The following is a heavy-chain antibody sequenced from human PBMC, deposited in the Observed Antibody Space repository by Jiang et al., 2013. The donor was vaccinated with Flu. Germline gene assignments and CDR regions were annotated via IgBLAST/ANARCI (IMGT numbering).Heavy chain of an antibody. J-gene: IGHJ3*02. Sequence: LLKPSETLSLTCAVYGGSFSGYYWSWIRQPPGKGLEWIGEINHSGSTNYNPSLKSRVTISVDTSKNQFSLKLSSVTAADTAVYYCSRIRYDYVWGSPVRDAFDIWGQGTMVTVSS. CDR2: INHSGST. CDR3: SRIRYDYVWGSPVRDAFDI. CDR1: GGSFSGYY. D-gene: IGHD3-16*01. V-gene: IGHV4-34*01.